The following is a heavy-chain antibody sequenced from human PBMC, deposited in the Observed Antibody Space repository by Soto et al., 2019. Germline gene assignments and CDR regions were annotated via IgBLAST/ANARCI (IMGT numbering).Heavy chain of an antibody. V-gene: IGHV3-30-3*01. CDR2: ISYDGSNK. J-gene: IGHJ4*02. CDR1: GFTFSSYA. CDR3: ARLAYYDFWSGYYTTWGYFAY. D-gene: IGHD3-3*01. Sequence: QVQLVESGGGVVQPGSSLRLSCAASGFTFSSYAMHWVRQAPGKGLEGVAVISYDGSNKYYADSVKGRFTISRDNSKNTLYLQMNSVRAEDTAVYYCARLAYYDFWSGYYTTWGYFAYWGQVTLVPFSA.